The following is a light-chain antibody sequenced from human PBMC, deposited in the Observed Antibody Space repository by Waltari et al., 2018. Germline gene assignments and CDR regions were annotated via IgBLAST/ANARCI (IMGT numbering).Light chain of an antibody. CDR2: EVT. CDR3: CSYAGSSTFERV. J-gene: IGLJ2*01. CDR1: SNDVGGYNL. Sequence: QSALTQPASVSGSPGQSISISCTGTSNDVGGYNLVSWYKQHPGKAPKLIIYEVTKRPSGVSNRFSGSKSGNTASLTISGLQAEDEADYYCCSYAGSSTFERVFGGGTKLTVL. V-gene: IGLV2-23*02.